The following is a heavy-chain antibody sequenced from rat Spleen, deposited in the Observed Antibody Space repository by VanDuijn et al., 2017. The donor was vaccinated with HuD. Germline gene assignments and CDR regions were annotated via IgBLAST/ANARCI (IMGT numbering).Heavy chain of an antibody. V-gene: IGHV5-17*01. Sequence: EVQLVESGGGLVQPGRSLKLSCAASGFTFSDYAMAWVRQAPKKGLEWVATIIYDGSSTYYRDSVKGRFTISRDNAENTVYLQMNSLRSADTATYYCAKEEFGVTFGNWGQGVMVTVSS. D-gene: IGHD4-3*01. J-gene: IGHJ2*01. CDR1: GFTFSDYA. CDR3: AKEEFGVTFGN. CDR2: IIYDGSST.